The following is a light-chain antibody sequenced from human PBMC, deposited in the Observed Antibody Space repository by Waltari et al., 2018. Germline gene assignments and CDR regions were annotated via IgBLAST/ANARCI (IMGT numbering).Light chain of an antibody. CDR3: AAWDDSLNWV. CDR1: SSNLRSSP. V-gene: IGLV1-44*01. J-gene: IGLJ3*02. CDR2: SNN. Sequence: QSVLTQPPSASGPPGQRATIPCPGTSSNLRSSPVNWYPQLPRTAPKLLIYSNNQRPSGVPDRFSGSKSGTSASLAISGLQSEDEADYYCAAWDDSLNWVFGGGTKLTVL.